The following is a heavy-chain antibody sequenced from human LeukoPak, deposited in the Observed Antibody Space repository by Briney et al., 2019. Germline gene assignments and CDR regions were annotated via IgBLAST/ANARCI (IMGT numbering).Heavy chain of an antibody. D-gene: IGHD3-22*01. CDR1: GYTFTSYY. Sequence: ASVKVSCKASGYTFTSYYMHWVRQAPGQGLEWMGLINPTGGSTGYAQKFQGRVTMTRDMSTSTAYMELSSLRSEDTAVYYCARGNREDSRYSPVGYWGQGTLVTVSS. CDR2: INPTGGST. V-gene: IGHV1-46*01. CDR3: ARGNREDSRYSPVGY. J-gene: IGHJ4*02.